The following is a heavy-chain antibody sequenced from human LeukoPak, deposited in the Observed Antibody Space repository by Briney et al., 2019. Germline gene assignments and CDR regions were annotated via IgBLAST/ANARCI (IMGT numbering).Heavy chain of an antibody. Sequence: GGSLKVSRVASGFTFSRYVIHWVRQAPGKGLEYVSTISSHGGSTYYADSVKGRFTISRDNSKNTLYLQMNRLRAEDTAVYYCARVGASSYDSSGYRGLDYWGQGPLVPVSS. V-gene: IGHV3-64*02. D-gene: IGHD3-22*01. CDR2: ISSHGGST. J-gene: IGHJ4*02. CDR3: ARVGASSYDSSGYRGLDY. CDR1: GFTFSRYV.